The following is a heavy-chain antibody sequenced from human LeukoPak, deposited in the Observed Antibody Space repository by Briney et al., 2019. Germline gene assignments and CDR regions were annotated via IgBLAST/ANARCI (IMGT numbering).Heavy chain of an antibody. CDR1: NGSITTYH. CDR3: AALSASHWNFDY. CDR2: INYSGST. V-gene: IGHV4-59*08. J-gene: IGHJ4*02. D-gene: IGHD1-26*01. Sequence: SETLSLTRTVSNGSITTYHWSWVPQPPGKRQAEIGHINYSGSTNYNPSHRSRVTISVDTSKNQVSLKLGSMTAADAAVYYCAALSASHWNFDYWGQGRLVTVSS.